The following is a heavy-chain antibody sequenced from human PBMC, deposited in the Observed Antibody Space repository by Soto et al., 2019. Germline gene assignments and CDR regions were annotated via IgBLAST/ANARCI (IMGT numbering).Heavy chain of an antibody. Sequence: GGSLRPSCAAPGFTLCSHAMSWVRQAPGEGVEWVSGISGSGGSTYYADSVKGRFTIPRDNSKNTLYLQMNSLRAEDTAVYYCAKVTVAVAGTKNFFDYWGQGTQVTVSS. CDR2: ISGSGGST. J-gene: IGHJ4*02. D-gene: IGHD6-19*01. CDR1: GFTLCSHA. CDR3: AKVTVAVAGTKNFFDY. V-gene: IGHV3-23*01.